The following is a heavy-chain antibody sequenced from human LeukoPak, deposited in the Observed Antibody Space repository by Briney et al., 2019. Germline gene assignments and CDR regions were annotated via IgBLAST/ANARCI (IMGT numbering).Heavy chain of an antibody. J-gene: IGHJ4*02. Sequence: PGGSLRLSCAASGFTFSSYWMHWVRQAPGKGLVWVSRINTDGSSTSYADSVKGRFTISRDNAKNTLYLQMNSLRAEDTAVYYCASPVAGGSSSPVDYWGQGTLVTVSS. CDR3: ASPVAGGSSSPVDY. V-gene: IGHV3-74*01. D-gene: IGHD6-6*01. CDR2: INTDGSST. CDR1: GFTFSSYW.